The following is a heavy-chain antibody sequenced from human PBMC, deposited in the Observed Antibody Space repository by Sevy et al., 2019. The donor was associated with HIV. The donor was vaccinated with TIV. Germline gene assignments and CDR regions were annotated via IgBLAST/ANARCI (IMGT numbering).Heavy chain of an antibody. CDR2: SGST. D-gene: IGHD1-1*01. J-gene: IGHJ4*02. V-gene: IGHV4-59*02. CDR1: GVSVSPYY. Sequence: SETLSLTCTVSGVSVSPYYWAWIRQPPGKGLECVAFSGSTNYNPSLKSRATTSVETSKNQFSLKLSSVTAAETAIYYCARGGPNQQQLDYFDHWGQGTLVTVSS. CDR3: ARGGPNQQQLDYFDH.